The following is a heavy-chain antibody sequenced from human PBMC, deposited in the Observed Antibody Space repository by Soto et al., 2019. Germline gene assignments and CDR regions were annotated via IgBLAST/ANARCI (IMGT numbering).Heavy chain of an antibody. CDR3: ARAPVTTDYGMDV. CDR1: GFTFSSYS. Sequence: GGXLRLSCAASGFTFSSYSMNWVRHAPGKGLEWVSSISSSSSYIYYADSVKGRFTISRDNAKNSLYLQMNSLRAEDTAVYYCARAPVTTDYGMDVWGQGTTVTVSS. V-gene: IGHV3-21*01. CDR2: ISSSSSYI. D-gene: IGHD1-1*01. J-gene: IGHJ6*02.